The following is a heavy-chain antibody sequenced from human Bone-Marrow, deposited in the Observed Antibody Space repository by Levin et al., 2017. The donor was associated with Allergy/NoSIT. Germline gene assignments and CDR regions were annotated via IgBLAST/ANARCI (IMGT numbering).Heavy chain of an antibody. J-gene: IGHJ5*02. Sequence: PSETLSLTCAVSGGSISSGGYSWSWIRQPPGKGLEWIGYIYHSGSTYYNPSLKSRVTISVDRSKNQFSLKLSSVTAADTAVYYCARDYCSGGSCYFRWFDPWGQGTLVTVSS. CDR2: IYHSGST. CDR3: ARDYCSGGSCYFRWFDP. D-gene: IGHD2-15*01. V-gene: IGHV4-30-2*01. CDR1: GGSISSGGYS.